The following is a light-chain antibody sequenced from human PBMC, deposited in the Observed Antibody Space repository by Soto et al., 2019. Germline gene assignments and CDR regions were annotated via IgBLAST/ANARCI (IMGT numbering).Light chain of an antibody. CDR2: TAS. CDR3: QKYDSAPWT. V-gene: IGKV1-27*01. J-gene: IGKJ1*01. CDR1: QGIGNS. Sequence: DIQMTQSPSSLSASVGDRVTITCRASQGIGNSLAWYQQKPGRVPNLLMYTASTLLSGVPSRFSGSGSGTAFSLTISSLQPEDVATYYCQKYDSAPWTFGQGTKLEIK.